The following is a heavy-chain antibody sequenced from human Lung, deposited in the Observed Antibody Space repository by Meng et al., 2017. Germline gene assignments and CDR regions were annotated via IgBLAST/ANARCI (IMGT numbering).Heavy chain of an antibody. J-gene: IGHJ5*02. D-gene: IGHD3-10*01. V-gene: IGHV3-21*01. CDR1: GFTFSSYS. CDR3: ARDPRVLLWFGESGWFDP. Sequence: EVQLVESVGGLVKPGGSLRFSCAVSGFTFSSYSMKWVRQSPGKGLEWVSSIISSSSYIYYADSVKGRFTISRDNAKNSLYLQMNSLRAEDTAVYYCARDPRVLLWFGESGWFDPWGQGTLVTVSS. CDR2: IISSSSYI.